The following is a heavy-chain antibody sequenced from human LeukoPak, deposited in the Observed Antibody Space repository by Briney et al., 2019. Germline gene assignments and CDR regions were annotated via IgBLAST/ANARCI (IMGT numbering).Heavy chain of an antibody. D-gene: IGHD6-6*01. CDR2: INTNGANT. V-gene: IGHV3-64*05. CDR3: VKGLDYSSSQMDS. J-gene: IGHJ4*02. Sequence: GGSLRLSCSASRFTFKSYAMHWVRQAPGKGLEYVSSINTNGANTYYADSVKGRSTISRDNSRNTVYVQMNSLTPEDTAVYYCVKGLDYSSSQMDSWGQGTLVTVSS. CDR1: RFTFKSYA.